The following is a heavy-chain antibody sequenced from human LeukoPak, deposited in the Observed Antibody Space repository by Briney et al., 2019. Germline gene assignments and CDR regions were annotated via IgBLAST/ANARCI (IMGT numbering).Heavy chain of an antibody. CDR3: AKPVGALWAFDI. V-gene: IGHV3-21*04. CDR2: ITRDSIYT. CDR1: GFTFSNYN. Sequence: PGGSLRLSCAASGFTFSNYNMNWVRQTPGKGLEWVSSITRDSIYTFYADSVKGRFTISRDDAKNSLSLQMNSLRAEDTAVYYCAKPVGALWAFDIWGQGTMVTVSS. J-gene: IGHJ3*02. D-gene: IGHD1-26*01.